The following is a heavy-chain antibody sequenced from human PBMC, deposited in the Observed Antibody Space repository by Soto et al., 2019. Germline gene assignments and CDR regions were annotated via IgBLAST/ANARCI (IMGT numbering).Heavy chain of an antibody. D-gene: IGHD6-25*01. Sequence: QVQLVESGGGVVQPGRSLRLSCAASGFTFSSYGMHWVRQAPGKGLEWVAVISYDGSNKYYADSVKGRFTISRDNSKNTLYLQMNSLRAEDTAVYYCAKDLVGYYYYYYGMDVWGQGTTVTVSS. J-gene: IGHJ6*02. CDR2: ISYDGSNK. CDR1: GFTFSSYG. V-gene: IGHV3-30*18. CDR3: AKDLVGYYYYYYGMDV.